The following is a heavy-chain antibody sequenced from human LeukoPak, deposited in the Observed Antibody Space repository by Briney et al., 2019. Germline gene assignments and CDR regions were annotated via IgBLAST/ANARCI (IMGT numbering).Heavy chain of an antibody. D-gene: IGHD5-18*01. Sequence: GGSLRLSCAASGFTVSSNYMSWVRQAPGKGLEWVSVIYSGGSTYYADSVKGRFTISRDNSKNTLYLQMNSLRAEDTAVYYCAKVRDTAMVRDAFDIWGQGTMVTVSS. CDR2: IYSGGST. J-gene: IGHJ3*02. CDR1: GFTVSSNY. V-gene: IGHV3-66*01. CDR3: AKVRDTAMVRDAFDI.